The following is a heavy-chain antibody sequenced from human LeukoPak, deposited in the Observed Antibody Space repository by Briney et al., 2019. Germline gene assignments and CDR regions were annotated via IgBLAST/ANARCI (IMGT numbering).Heavy chain of an antibody. Sequence: GGSLRLSCAASGFTVSSNYMSWVRQAPGKGLEWLSYISGNGGVIQYADSVKGRFTISRDNAKNLLYLQMDSLRVEDTAIYYCARDPRTVRIWGQGTLVTVSS. V-gene: IGHV3-11*04. CDR1: GFTVSSNY. CDR3: ARDPRTVRI. D-gene: IGHD1-1*01. CDR2: ISGNGGVI. J-gene: IGHJ4*02.